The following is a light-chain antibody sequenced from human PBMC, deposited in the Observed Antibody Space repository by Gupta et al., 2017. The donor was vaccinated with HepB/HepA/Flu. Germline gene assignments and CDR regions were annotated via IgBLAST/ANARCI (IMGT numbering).Light chain of an antibody. J-gene: IGLJ2*01. CDR3: SSYTRSSTLV. CDR1: SSDVGGYNY. CDR2: DVN. V-gene: IGLV2-14*03. Sequence: QSALTQPASVSGSPGQSIPISCTGSSSDVGGYNYVSWYQQHPGKAPKLMLYDVNSRPSGVSNRFSGSKSGNTAALSISGLQAEDEADYYCSSYTRSSTLVCGGGTRLTVL.